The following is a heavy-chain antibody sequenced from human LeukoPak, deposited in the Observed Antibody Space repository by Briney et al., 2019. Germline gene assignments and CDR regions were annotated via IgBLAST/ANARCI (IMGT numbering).Heavy chain of an antibody. CDR2: IYYSGST. V-gene: IGHV4-59*01. J-gene: IGHJ4*02. CDR1: GGSISSYY. Sequence: SETLSLTCTVSGGSISSYYWSWIRQPPGKGLEWIGYIYYSGSTNYNPSLKSRVTISVDTSKNQFSLKLSSVTAADTAVYYCARGEAVAGKNFDYWGQGTLVTVSS. CDR3: ARGEAVAGKNFDY. D-gene: IGHD6-19*01.